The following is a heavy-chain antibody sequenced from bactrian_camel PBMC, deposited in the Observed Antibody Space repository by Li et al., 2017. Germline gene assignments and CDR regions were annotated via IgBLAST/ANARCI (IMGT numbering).Heavy chain of an antibody. CDR3: AKDLFTDYAR. Sequence: VQLVESGGGLVQPGGSLRLSCSAGGSTSMYWWMGWVRLAPGKGLEWVSTVYTGDGKTYSADSVKGRFTISRDNTKNILYLQMNSLKSEDTALYYCAKDLFTDYARWGQGTQVTV. D-gene: IGHD4*01. J-gene: IGHJ4*01. V-gene: IGHV3S1*01. CDR2: VYTGDGKT. CDR1: GSTSMYWW.